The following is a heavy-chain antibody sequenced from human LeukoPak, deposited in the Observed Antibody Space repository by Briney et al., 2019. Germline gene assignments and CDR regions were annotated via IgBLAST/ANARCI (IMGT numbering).Heavy chain of an antibody. CDR3: ARKTVEVYYGAIDP. CDR1: GFTFSTYV. CDR2: MTGTGDTK. J-gene: IGHJ5*02. D-gene: IGHD3-3*01. V-gene: IGHV3-23*01. Sequence: GASLTLSCTASGFTFSTYVMTWVRQAPGKGLEWVSGMTGTGDTKYYADSVKGRFTISRDNSKNTLYLQMKRLRAEDTAVYYCARKTVEVYYGAIDPWGQGGLVTVYS.